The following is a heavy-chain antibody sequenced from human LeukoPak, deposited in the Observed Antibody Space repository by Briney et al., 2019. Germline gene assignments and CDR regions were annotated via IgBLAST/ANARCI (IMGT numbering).Heavy chain of an antibody. CDR3: ARVLLWFGELYSNWFDP. CDR1: GGSFSGYY. CDR2: INHSGST. J-gene: IGHJ5*02. Sequence: SETLSLTCAVYGGSFSGYYWSWIRQPPGKGLEWIGEINHSGSTNYNPSLKSRVTISVDTSKNQFSQKLSSVTAADTAVYYCARVLLWFGELYSNWFDPWGQGTLVTVSS. D-gene: IGHD3-10*01. V-gene: IGHV4-34*01.